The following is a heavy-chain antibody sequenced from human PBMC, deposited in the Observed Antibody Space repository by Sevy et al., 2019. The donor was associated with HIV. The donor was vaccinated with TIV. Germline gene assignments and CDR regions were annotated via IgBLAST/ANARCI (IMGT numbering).Heavy chain of an antibody. J-gene: IGHJ5*02. CDR2: IYHSGST. Sequence: SETLSLTCTVSGYSISSGYYWGWIRQPPGKGLEWIGSIYHSGSTYYNPSLKSRVTISVDTSKNQFSLKLSSVTAADTAVYYCARGELYSGGGGYCSGGSCYSGLWFVPWGQGTLVTVSS. CDR3: ARGELYSGGGGYCSGGSCYSGLWFVP. CDR1: GYSISSGYY. V-gene: IGHV4-38-2*02. D-gene: IGHD2-15*01.